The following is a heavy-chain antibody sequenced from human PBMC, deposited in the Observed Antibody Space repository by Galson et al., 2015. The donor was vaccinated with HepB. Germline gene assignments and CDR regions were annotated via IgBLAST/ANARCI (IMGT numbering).Heavy chain of an antibody. Sequence: SLRLSCAASGFTVTSQFMTWVRQAPGKGLEWVSIIYSGGSIYYADSVKGRFTISRDISKNTIYLQMNSLRAEDTALYYCASSGKYGTNVFDIWGQGTMVTVSS. CDR3: ASSGKYGTNVFDI. D-gene: IGHD3-10*01. J-gene: IGHJ3*02. V-gene: IGHV3-53*01. CDR1: GFTVTSQF. CDR2: IYSGGSI.